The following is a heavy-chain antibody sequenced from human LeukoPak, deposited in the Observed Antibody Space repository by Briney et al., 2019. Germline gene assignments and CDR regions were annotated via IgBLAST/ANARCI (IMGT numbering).Heavy chain of an antibody. D-gene: IGHD1-26*01. CDR2: INPNNGNL. J-gene: IGHJ6*03. V-gene: IGHV1-8*02. Sequence: ASVKVSCKASGYTFGSDDINWVRQATGQGLEWMGWINPNNGNLGYAQKFQGRVTMTRDTSISTAYMELSRLRSDDTAVYYCARSPGANYYYYMDVWGKGTTVTVSS. CDR1: GYTFGSDD. CDR3: ARSPGANYYYYMDV.